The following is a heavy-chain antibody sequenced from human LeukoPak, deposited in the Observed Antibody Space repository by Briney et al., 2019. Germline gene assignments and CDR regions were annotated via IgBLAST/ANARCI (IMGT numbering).Heavy chain of an antibody. CDR1: GFRFETYW. J-gene: IGHJ4*02. D-gene: IGHD3-16*02. CDR3: ARGDSQSKYRQFDS. CDR2: IKKDGSEK. Sequence: GGSLRLSCAASGFRFETYWMSWVRQAPGKGLEWVANIKKDGSEKDYVDSVKGRFTISRDNAKNSLYLQMNNLRVEDTGVYYCARGDSQSKYRQFDSWGQGSLVIVSS. V-gene: IGHV3-7*04.